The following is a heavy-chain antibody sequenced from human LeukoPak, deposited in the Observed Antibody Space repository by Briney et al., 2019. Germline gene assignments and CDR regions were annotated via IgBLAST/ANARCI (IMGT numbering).Heavy chain of an antibody. D-gene: IGHD3-22*01. J-gene: IGHJ4*02. Sequence: PGGSLRLSCAASGFTFSSYWMHWVRQAPGKGLVWVSRINSDGSSTSYADSVKGRFTISRDNAKNTLYLQMNSLRAEDTAVYYCAKESSGYLSYYFDYWGQGTLVTVSS. CDR3: AKESSGYLSYYFDY. CDR1: GFTFSSYW. CDR2: INSDGSST. V-gene: IGHV3-74*01.